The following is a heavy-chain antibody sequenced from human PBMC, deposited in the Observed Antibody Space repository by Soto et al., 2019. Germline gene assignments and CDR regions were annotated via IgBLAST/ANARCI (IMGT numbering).Heavy chain of an antibody. D-gene: IGHD2-2*02. CDR3: ARDRCSRTSCYTRGVRWFDP. CDR2: ISAYNGNT. Sequence: QVQLVQSGAEVKKPGASVKVSCKASGYTFTSYGISWVRQAPGQGLEWMGWISAYNGNTNYAQKLQGRVTMTTDTSTSTAYMELRSLRSDDTAVYYCARDRCSRTSCYTRGVRWFDPWGQGTLVTVSS. CDR1: GYTFTSYG. J-gene: IGHJ5*02. V-gene: IGHV1-18*01.